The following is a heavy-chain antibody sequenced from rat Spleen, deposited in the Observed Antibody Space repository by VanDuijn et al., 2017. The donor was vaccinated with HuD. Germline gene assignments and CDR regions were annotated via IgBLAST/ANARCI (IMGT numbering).Heavy chain of an antibody. J-gene: IGHJ4*01. CDR1: GFSLTSYT. Sequence: QVQLKESGPGLVQPSQTLSLTCTVSGFSLTSYTVSWVRQPPGKGLEWIAAISSGGSTYYNSALKSRLSISRDTSKSQVFLKMNSLQTEDTAMYFCARQDGGHYVMDAWGQGASVTVSS. CDR2: ISSGGST. CDR3: ARQDGGHYVMDA. V-gene: IGHV2-6*01. D-gene: IGHD1-11*01.